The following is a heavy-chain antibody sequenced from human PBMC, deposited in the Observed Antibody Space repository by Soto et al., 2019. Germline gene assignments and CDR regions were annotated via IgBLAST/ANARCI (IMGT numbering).Heavy chain of an antibody. V-gene: IGHV1-3*01. Sequence: QVQLVQSGAEVKKPGASVKVSCKASGYTFTSYAMHWVRQAPGQRLEWMGWINAGNGNTKYSQKFQGRVTITRDTSASTAYMELSSLRSEDTAVYYCARETAVAGWYFDLWGRDTLVTVSS. CDR2: INAGNGNT. J-gene: IGHJ2*01. CDR3: ARETAVAGWYFDL. CDR1: GYTFTSYA. D-gene: IGHD6-19*01.